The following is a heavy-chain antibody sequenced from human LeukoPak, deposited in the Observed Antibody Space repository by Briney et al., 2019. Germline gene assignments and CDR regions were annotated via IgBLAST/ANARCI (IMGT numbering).Heavy chain of an antibody. CDR2: MNSKSGDT. CDR1: GYTFIDYD. CDR3: ARGGLKAGTGGLDP. J-gene: IGHJ5*02. D-gene: IGHD1-1*01. Sequence: ASVKVSCKASGYTFIDYDINWVRQATGQGLEWMGWMNSKSGDTGYAQKFQGRVTMTRKTSISTAYMELSSLRPEDTAVYYCARGGLKAGTGGLDPWGQGTLVIVSS. V-gene: IGHV1-8*01.